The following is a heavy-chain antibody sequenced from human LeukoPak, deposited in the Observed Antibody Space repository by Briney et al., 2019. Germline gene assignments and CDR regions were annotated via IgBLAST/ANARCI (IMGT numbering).Heavy chain of an antibody. J-gene: IGHJ4*02. CDR2: INPNSGGT. D-gene: IGHD2-15*01. CDR1: GYTFTGYY. Sequence: ASVKVSCKASGYTFTGYYMHWVRQAPGQGLEWMGWINPNSGGTNYAQKFQGRVTMTRDTSISTAYMELSRLRSDDTAVYYCARAPSLYIVVVVAATLFDYWGPGTLVTVSS. V-gene: IGHV1-2*02. CDR3: ARAPSLYIVVVVAATLFDY.